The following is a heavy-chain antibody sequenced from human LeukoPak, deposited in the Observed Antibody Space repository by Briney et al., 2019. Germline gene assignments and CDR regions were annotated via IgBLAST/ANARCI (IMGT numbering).Heavy chain of an antibody. CDR3: VSGTVTIFGVVIIQRFDY. D-gene: IGHD3-3*01. Sequence: GGSLRLSSAASGFTFSSYSMNWVRQAPGKGLEWVSSISSSSSYIYYADSVKGRFTISRDNAKNSLYLQMNSLRAEDTAVYYCVSGTVTIFGVVIIQRFDYWGQGTLVTVSS. J-gene: IGHJ4*02. CDR2: ISSSSSYI. V-gene: IGHV3-21*01. CDR1: GFTFSSYS.